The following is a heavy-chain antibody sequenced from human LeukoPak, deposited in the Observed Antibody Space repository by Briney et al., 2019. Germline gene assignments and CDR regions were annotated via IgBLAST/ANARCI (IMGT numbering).Heavy chain of an antibody. CDR3: ARGGGPYRPLDY. Sequence: PSETLSLTCGVSAGSVTSTNYWTWVRQPPGKGLEWIGEVNLQGFTNSNPSLMGRVAISVDTSENHISLQLTSVTAADTAVYYCARGGGPYRPLDYAGQGTLVTVSS. CDR1: AGSVTSTNY. J-gene: IGHJ4*02. V-gene: IGHV4-4*02. CDR2: VNLQGFT.